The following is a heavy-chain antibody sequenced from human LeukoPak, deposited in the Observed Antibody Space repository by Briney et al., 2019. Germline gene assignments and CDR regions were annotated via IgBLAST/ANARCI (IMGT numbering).Heavy chain of an antibody. J-gene: IGHJ4*02. CDR2: IYHSGST. CDR1: GYSISSGYY. D-gene: IGHD5-24*01. Sequence: SETLSLTCTVSGYSISSGYYWGWIRQPPGKGPEWIGSIYHSGSTYYNPSLKSRVTISVDTSKNQFSLKLSSVTAADTAVYYCATRDGYNLEADYWGQGTLVTVSS. V-gene: IGHV4-38-2*02. CDR3: ATRDGYNLEADY.